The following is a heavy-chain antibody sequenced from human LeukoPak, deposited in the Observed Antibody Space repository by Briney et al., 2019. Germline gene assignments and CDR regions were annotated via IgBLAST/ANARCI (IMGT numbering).Heavy chain of an antibody. D-gene: IGHD3-22*01. Sequence: KYSQTLSLTCAISGDSVSSNSASWNWFRQSPSRGLEWLGRTFYTSKWNNDYAVSVKSRITINPDTSKNNFSLQLNSVTPEDTAVYYCARRRYYDYTGFFDYWGQGTLVTVSS. CDR1: GDSVSSNSAS. J-gene: IGHJ4*02. CDR2: TFYTSKWNN. CDR3: ARRRYYDYTGFFDY. V-gene: IGHV6-1*01.